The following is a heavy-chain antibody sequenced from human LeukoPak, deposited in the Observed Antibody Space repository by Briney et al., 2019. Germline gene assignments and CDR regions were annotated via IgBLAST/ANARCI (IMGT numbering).Heavy chain of an antibody. CDR1: GGSISSSSYY. J-gene: IGHJ6*03. Sequence: SETLSLTCTVSGGSISSSSYYWGWIRQPPGKGLEWIGSIYYSGSTYYNPSLKSRVTISVDTSKNQFSLKLSSVTAADTAVYYCASYCSSTSCYSNGKDYYYYMDVWGKGTTVTVSS. CDR2: IYYSGST. V-gene: IGHV4-39*01. CDR3: ASYCSSTSCYSNGKDYYYYMDV. D-gene: IGHD2-2*02.